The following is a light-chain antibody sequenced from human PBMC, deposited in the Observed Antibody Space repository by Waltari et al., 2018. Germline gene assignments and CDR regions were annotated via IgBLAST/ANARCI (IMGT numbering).Light chain of an antibody. CDR1: ESVNSW. CDR2: KAS. CDR3: QQYRINPWT. J-gene: IGKJ1*01. V-gene: IGKV1-5*03. Sequence: DIQMTQSPSTLSAFVGDRVTITCRASESVNSWLAWYQEKPGKAPKLLIQKASNLETGIPSIFSVSGSVTEFTLTISSLQADDFATYYCQQYRINPWTFGQGTKVEV.